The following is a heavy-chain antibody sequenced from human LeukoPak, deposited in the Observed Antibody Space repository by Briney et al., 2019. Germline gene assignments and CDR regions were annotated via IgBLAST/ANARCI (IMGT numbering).Heavy chain of an antibody. D-gene: IGHD2-15*01. CDR1: GVSISSYY. J-gene: IGHJ4*02. CDR3: ARGTRSTAYCSGGSCYSRLYYFDY. V-gene: IGHV4-4*07. Sequence: SETLSLTCTVSGVSISSYYWSWIRQPAGKGLEWIGRIYTSGGTNYNPSLKSRVTMSVDTSKNQFSLQLSSVTAADTAVYYCARGTRSTAYCSGGSCYSRLYYFDYWGQGTLVTVSS. CDR2: IYTSGGT.